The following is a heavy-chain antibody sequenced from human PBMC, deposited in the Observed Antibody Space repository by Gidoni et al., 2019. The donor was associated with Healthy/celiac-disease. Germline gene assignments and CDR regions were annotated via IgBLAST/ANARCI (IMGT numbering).Heavy chain of an antibody. D-gene: IGHD6-19*01. V-gene: IGHV3-23*01. CDR2: ISGSGGST. J-gene: IGHJ2*01. CDR3: ASSSGDWYFDL. Sequence: EVQLLESGGGLVQPGGSLRLSCAASGFTFRSYAMSWVRQGPGKGLEWVSAISGSGGSTYYADAVKGRFTISRDNSKNTLYLQMNSLRAEDTAVYYCASSSGDWYFDLWGRGTLVTVSS. CDR1: GFTFRSYA.